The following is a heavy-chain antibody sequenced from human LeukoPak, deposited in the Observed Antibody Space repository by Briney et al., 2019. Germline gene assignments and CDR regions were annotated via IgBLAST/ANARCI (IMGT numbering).Heavy chain of an antibody. CDR3: ARQRSTYYYDSSGYYSDY. CDR2: VYYGVAT. J-gene: IGHJ4*02. D-gene: IGHD3-22*01. V-gene: IGHV4-59*05. Sequence: SETLSLTCTVSGGSISSYYWSWIRQPPGKGLEWMGSVYYGVATYYNPSRKSRVTISVDTYKNQYSLKLSSVTAGDTAVYYCARQRSTYYYDSSGYYSDYWGQRTLVTVSS. CDR1: GGSISSYY.